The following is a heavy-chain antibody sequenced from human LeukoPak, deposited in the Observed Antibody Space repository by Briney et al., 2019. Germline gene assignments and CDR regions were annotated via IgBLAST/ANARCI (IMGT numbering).Heavy chain of an antibody. CDR1: GGSISNSGYY. CDR3: ARGDPGIAARRPSWFDP. Sequence: PSETLSLTCTVSGGSISNSGYYWGWIRQPPGKGLEWIGSIYYSGSTYYNPSLKSRVTISVDTSKNQFSLKLSSVTAADTAVYYCARGDPGIAARRPSWFDPWGQGTLVTVSS. V-gene: IGHV4-39*07. D-gene: IGHD6-6*01. CDR2: IYYSGST. J-gene: IGHJ5*02.